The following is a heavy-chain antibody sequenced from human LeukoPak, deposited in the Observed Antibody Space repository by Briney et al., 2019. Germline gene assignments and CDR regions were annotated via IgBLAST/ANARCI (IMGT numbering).Heavy chain of an antibody. CDR3: ARHNLGRGDFDI. J-gene: IGHJ3*02. CDR2: IYYSRST. Sequence: SEPLSLPCTLWGGPLSIHYWICTRQPPEKALVGIRYIYYSRSTNYTPSLNNRITISVDTSKNQLSLKLGSVTAAETAVYYCARHNLGRGDFDIWGQGTMVTVSP. CDR1: GGPLSIHY. D-gene: IGHD3-16*01. V-gene: IGHV4-59*08.